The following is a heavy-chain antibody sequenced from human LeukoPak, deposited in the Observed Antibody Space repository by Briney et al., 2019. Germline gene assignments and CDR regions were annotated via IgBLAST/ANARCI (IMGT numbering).Heavy chain of an antibody. D-gene: IGHD6-6*01. CDR3: ARDWVSSSSWYFDL. CDR2: IYHSGST. Sequence: SETLSLTCAVSGGSISSGGYSWSWIRQPPGKGQEWIGYIYHSGSTYYNPSLKSRVTISVDRSKNQFSLKLSSVTAADTAVYYCARDWVSSSSWYFDLWGRGTLVTVSS. J-gene: IGHJ2*01. CDR1: GGSISSGGYS. V-gene: IGHV4-30-2*01.